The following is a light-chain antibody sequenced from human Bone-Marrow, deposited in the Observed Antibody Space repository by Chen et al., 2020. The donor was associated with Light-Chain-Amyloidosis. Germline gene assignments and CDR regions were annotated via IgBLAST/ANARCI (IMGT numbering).Light chain of an antibody. CDR3: QQYGSSPRT. Sequence: EIVLTQSPGTLSLSPGERATLSCRASQSVSSSYLAWYQQKPGQAHRLLIYGASSRATGIPDRFSGSESWTDFTLTISRLEPEDFAVYYCQQYGSSPRTFGQGTKVEIK. CDR2: GAS. J-gene: IGKJ1*01. CDR1: QSVSSSY. V-gene: IGKV3-20*01.